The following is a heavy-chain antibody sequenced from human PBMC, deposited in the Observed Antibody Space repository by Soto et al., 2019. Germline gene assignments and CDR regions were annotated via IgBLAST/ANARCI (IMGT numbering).Heavy chain of an antibody. Sequence: SVKVSCKASGGTFSSYAISWVRQAPGQGLEWMGGIIPILGIANYAQKFQGRVTITADKSTSTAYMELSSLRSEDTAVYYCARGSYYDSSGYYSYDYWGQGTLVTVSS. J-gene: IGHJ4*02. V-gene: IGHV1-69*10. CDR3: ARGSYYDSSGYYSYDY. CDR1: GGTFSSYA. D-gene: IGHD3-22*01. CDR2: IIPILGIA.